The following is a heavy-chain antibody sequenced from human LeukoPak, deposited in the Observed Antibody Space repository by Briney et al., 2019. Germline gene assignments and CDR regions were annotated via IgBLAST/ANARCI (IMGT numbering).Heavy chain of an antibody. CDR1: GGSFSGYY. J-gene: IGHJ4*02. V-gene: IGHV4-34*01. CDR2: INHSGST. Sequence: SETLSLTCAVSGGSFSGYYWSWIRQPPGNGLEWIGEINHSGSTNYNPSLKSRVTISVDTSKNQFSLKLSSVTAADTAVYYCARYLAAAGKGAFDYWGQGTLVTVSS. CDR3: ARYLAAAGKGAFDY. D-gene: IGHD6-13*01.